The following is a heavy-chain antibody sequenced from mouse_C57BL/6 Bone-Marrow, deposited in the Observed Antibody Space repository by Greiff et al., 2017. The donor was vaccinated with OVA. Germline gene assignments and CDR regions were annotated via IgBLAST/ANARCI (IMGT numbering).Heavy chain of an antibody. V-gene: IGHV6-3*01. J-gene: IGHJ3*01. CDR3: TRGPTRFAY. CDR1: GFTFSNYW. Sequence: EVKVVESGGGLVQPGGSMKLSCVASGFTFSNYWMNWVRQSPEKGLEWVAQIRLKSDNYATHYAESVKGRFTISRDDSKSSVYLQMNNLRAEDTGIYYCTRGPTRFAYWGQGTLVTVSA. CDR2: IRLKSDNYAT.